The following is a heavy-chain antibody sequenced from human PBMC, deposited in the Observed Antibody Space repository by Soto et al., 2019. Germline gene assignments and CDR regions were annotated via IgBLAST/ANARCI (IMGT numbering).Heavy chain of an antibody. Sequence: QVQLVQSGADMKTPGSSVKVSCKTSGGSFRSYVLSWVRQAPGQGLEWMGGIIPMFGKPTYAQKFQDTVKITSDASMITSYKEFSSLTFEDTAVYYCSRVSHGNNTGCYAVRFVWGQGTAITVSS. D-gene: IGHD6-19*01. V-gene: IGHV1-69*05. J-gene: IGHJ6*02. CDR3: SRVSHGNNTGCYAVRFV. CDR1: GGSFRSYV. CDR2: IIPMFGKP.